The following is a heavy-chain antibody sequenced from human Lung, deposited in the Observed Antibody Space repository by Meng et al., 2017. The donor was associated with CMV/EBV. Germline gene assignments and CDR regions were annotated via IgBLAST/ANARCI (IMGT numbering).Heavy chain of an antibody. CDR1: GFPFDDYA. J-gene: IGHJ4*02. CDR3: AKFGGVAGFPT. Sequence: SCAASGFPFDDYAMHWVRQGPGKGLEWVSGISWNSGDIGYADSVKGRFTISRDNAKNSLYLQMDSLSAEDTALYYCAKFGGVAGFPTWGQGTLVTVSS. V-gene: IGHV3-9*01. D-gene: IGHD3-16*01. CDR2: ISWNSGDI.